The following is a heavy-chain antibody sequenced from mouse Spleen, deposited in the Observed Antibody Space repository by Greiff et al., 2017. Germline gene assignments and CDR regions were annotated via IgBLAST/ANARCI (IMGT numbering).Heavy chain of an antibody. Sequence: ESGPGLVKPSQSLSLTCSVTGYSITSGYYWNWIRQFPGNKLEWMGYISYDGSNNYNPSLKNRISITRDTSKNQFFLKLNSVTTEDTATYYCARDIYYDYVRFAYWGQGTLVTVSA. CDR1: GYSITSGYY. CDR3: ARDIYYDYVRFAY. CDR2: ISYDGSN. D-gene: IGHD2-4*01. V-gene: IGHV3-6*01. J-gene: IGHJ3*01.